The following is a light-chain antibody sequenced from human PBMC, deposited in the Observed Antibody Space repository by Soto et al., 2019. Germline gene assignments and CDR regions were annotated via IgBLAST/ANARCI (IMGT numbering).Light chain of an antibody. V-gene: IGLV2-14*01. J-gene: IGLJ1*01. Sequence: QSALTQPASVSGSPGQSITISCTGTSSDVGGYNYVSWYQQHPDKAPKLMIYDVSNRPSGVSNRFSGSKSGNTASLTISGLQAEDEADYYCSSYTSSREVFGTGTKLTVL. CDR3: SSYTSSREV. CDR2: DVS. CDR1: SSDVGGYNY.